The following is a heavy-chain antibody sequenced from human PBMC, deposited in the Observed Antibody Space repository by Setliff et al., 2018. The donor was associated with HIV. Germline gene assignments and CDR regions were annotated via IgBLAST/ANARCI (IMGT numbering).Heavy chain of an antibody. CDR1: GFTFNTYA. CDR2: ISWNSGSI. Sequence: GGSLRLSCAASGFTFNTYAMSWVRQSPGKGLEWISYISWNSGSIGYADSVKGRFTISRDNAKNSLYLQMNSLRAEDTALYYCAKDKFSDKTYYMDVWGKGTTVTVSS. V-gene: IGHV3-9*01. D-gene: IGHD2-15*01. CDR3: AKDKFSDKTYYMDV. J-gene: IGHJ6*03.